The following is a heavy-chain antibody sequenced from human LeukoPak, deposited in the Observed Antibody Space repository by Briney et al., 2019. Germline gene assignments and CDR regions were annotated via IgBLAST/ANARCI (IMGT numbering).Heavy chain of an antibody. CDR3: ARVLGGYSYGYYYYYYMDV. Sequence: ASVKVSCKASGYTFTGYYMHWVRQAPGQGLEWMGWINPNSGGTNYAQKLQGRVTMTTDTSTSTAYMELRSLRSDDTAVYYCARVLGGYSYGYYYYYYMDVWGKGTTVTVSS. D-gene: IGHD5-18*01. CDR2: INPNSGGT. V-gene: IGHV1-2*02. CDR1: GYTFTGYY. J-gene: IGHJ6*03.